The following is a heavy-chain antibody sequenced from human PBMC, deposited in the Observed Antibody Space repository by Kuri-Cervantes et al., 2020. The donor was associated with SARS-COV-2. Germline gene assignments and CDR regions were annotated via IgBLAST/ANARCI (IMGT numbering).Heavy chain of an antibody. V-gene: IGHV3-33*08. J-gene: IGHJ6*03. CDR2: IWYDGENE. CDR3: ARGAANYYYMDV. Sequence: GGSLRLSCAASGFAFSHYGIHWVRQAPGKGLEWVAVIWYDGENEYYAGSVKGRFTISRDNSKNTVSLHMNSLRAEDTAMYYCARGAANYYYMDVWGKGTTVTVSS. CDR1: GFAFSHYG. D-gene: IGHD3-16*01.